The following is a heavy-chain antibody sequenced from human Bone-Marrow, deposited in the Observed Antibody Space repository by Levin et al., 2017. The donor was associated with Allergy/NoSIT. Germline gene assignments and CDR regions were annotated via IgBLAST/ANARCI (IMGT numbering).Heavy chain of an antibody. CDR2: IYYSGST. V-gene: IGHV4-4*02. J-gene: IGHJ6*02. CDR3: ARLPNWQYYYYPMDV. D-gene: IGHD7-27*01. Sequence: SETLSLTCVVSGGSISRSNWWSWVRQSPGKGLEWIGEIYYSGSTNYNPSLESRTTLSVDTSKNQFSLKLTSVTAADTGVYYCARLPNWQYYYYPMDVWGQGTTVIVSS. CDR1: GGSISRSNW.